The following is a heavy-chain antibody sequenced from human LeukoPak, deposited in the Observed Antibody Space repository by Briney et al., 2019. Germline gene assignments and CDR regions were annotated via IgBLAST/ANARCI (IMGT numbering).Heavy chain of an antibody. Sequence: KSSETLSLTCTVSGGSISSYYWSWIRQPAGKRLEWVGRIYTSGNTNYSPSLKSRVTMSVDTSKNEFSLKLNSVTAADTAVYYRARESTVAGTARYLDYWGQGTLVTVSS. CDR1: GGSISSYY. CDR3: ARESTVAGTARYLDY. CDR2: IYTSGNT. D-gene: IGHD6-13*01. J-gene: IGHJ4*02. V-gene: IGHV4-4*07.